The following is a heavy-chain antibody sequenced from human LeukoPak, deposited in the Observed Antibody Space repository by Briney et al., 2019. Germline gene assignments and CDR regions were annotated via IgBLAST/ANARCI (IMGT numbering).Heavy chain of an antibody. D-gene: IGHD5-18*01. V-gene: IGHV1-2*02. CDR3: ARDQYSYGYPAFDY. Sequence: ASVKVSCKASGYTFTGYYMHWVRQAPGQGLEWMGWINPNSGGTNYAQKFQGRVTMTRDTSISTAYMELSSLRSEDTAVYYCARDQYSYGYPAFDYWGQGTLVTVSS. CDR1: GYTFTGYY. CDR2: INPNSGGT. J-gene: IGHJ4*02.